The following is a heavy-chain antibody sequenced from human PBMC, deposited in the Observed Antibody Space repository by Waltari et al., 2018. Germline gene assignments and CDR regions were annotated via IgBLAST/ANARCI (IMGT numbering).Heavy chain of an antibody. D-gene: IGHD3-10*01. V-gene: IGHV4-39*07. CDR3: ARLYYYGSGYYFDY. J-gene: IGHJ4*02. CDR2: IYYSGST. Sequence: QLQLQESGPGLVKPSETLSLTCTVSGGSISSSSYYWGWIRPPPGKGLEWIGSIYYSGSTYYNPSLKSRVTIAVDTSKNQFSLKLSAVTAADTAVYYCARLYYYGSGYYFDYWGQGTLVTVSS. CDR1: GGSISSSSYY.